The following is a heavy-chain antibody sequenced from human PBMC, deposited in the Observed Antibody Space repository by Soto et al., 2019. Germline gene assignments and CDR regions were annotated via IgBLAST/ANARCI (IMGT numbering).Heavy chain of an antibody. CDR1: GFTFSSYS. V-gene: IGHV3-21*01. D-gene: IGHD2-15*01. J-gene: IGHJ3*02. CDR2: ISSSSSYI. Sequence: EVQLVESGGGLVKPGGSLRLSCAASGFTFSSYSMNWVRQAPGKGLEWVSSISSSSSYIYYADSVKGRFTISRDNAKNALALQRNSVGDEDMAVYYCARENCRGGSCYDDAFDIWGQGTMVTVSS. CDR3: ARENCRGGSCYDDAFDI.